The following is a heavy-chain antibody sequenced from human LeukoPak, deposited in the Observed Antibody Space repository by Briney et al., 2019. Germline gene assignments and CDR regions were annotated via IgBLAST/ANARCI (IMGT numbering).Heavy chain of an antibody. D-gene: IGHD3-3*01. J-gene: IGHJ4*02. CDR3: VSGTIFGVAITDY. CDR2: IYIGGST. CDR1: GFTFSNAW. Sequence: PGGSLRLSCAASGFTFSNAWMSWVRQAPGKGLEWVSIIYIGGSTYYADSVKGRFTISRDNSKNTLYLQMNSLRAEDTAVYYCVSGTIFGVAITDYWGQGTLVTVSS. V-gene: IGHV3-53*01.